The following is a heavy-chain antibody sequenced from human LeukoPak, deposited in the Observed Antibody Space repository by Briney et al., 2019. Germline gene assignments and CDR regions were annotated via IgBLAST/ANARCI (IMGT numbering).Heavy chain of an antibody. CDR3: ARRGGHGGSFDY. CDR2: IYYSGSGST. V-gene: IGHV4-59*08. Sequence: SSETLSLTCTVSGGSISSYYWSWIRQPPGKGLEWIGYIYYSGSGSTNYNPSLKSRVTISVDTSKNQFSLKLSSVTAADTAVHYCARRGGHGGSFDYWGQGTLVTVSS. J-gene: IGHJ4*02. D-gene: IGHD4-23*01. CDR1: GGSISSYY.